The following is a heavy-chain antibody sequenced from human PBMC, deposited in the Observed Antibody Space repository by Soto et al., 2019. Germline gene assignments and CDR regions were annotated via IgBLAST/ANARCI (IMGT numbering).Heavy chain of an antibody. D-gene: IGHD2-21*01. V-gene: IGHV3-23*01. CDR1: GFTFSSYA. Sequence: EVQLLESGGGLVQPGGSQRLSCAASGFTFSSYAMSWVRQAPGKGLEWVSAISGSGGSTYYADSVKGRFTISRDNSKNTLYLQMNSLRAEDTAVYYCAKRRSVFDAFDIWGQGTMVTVSS. J-gene: IGHJ3*02. CDR3: AKRRSVFDAFDI. CDR2: ISGSGGST.